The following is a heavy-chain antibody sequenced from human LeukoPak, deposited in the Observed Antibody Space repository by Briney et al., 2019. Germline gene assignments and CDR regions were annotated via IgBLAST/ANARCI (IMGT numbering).Heavy chain of an antibody. CDR3: TRGPDYDFWSGYYTSLFDY. CDR2: IRSKAYGGTT. J-gene: IGHJ4*02. D-gene: IGHD3-3*01. V-gene: IGHV3-49*03. Sequence: GGSLRLSCAASGFTFSSYAMSWFRQAPGKGLEWVGFIRSKAYGGTTEYAASVKGRFTISRDDSKSIAYLQMNSLKTEDTAVYYCTRGPDYDFWSGYYTSLFDYWGQGTLVTVSS. CDR1: GFTFSSYA.